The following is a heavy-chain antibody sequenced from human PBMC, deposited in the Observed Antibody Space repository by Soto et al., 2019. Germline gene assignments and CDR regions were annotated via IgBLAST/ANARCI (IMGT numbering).Heavy chain of an antibody. CDR3: ARDQGFVVVPAAILPDDAFDI. J-gene: IGHJ3*02. Sequence: ASVKVSCKASGYTFTSYYMHWVRQAPGQGLEWMGIINPSGGSTSYAQKFQGRVTMTRDTSTSTVYMELSSLRSEDTAVYYCARDQGFVVVPAAILPDDAFDIWGQGTMDTVSS. CDR2: INPSGGST. V-gene: IGHV1-46*03. CDR1: GYTFTSYY. D-gene: IGHD2-2*01.